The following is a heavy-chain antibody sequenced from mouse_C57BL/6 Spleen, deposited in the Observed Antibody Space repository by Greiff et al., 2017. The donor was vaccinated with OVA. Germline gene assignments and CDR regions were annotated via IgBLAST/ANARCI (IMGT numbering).Heavy chain of an antibody. D-gene: IGHD1-1*01. J-gene: IGHJ1*03. CDR2: IYPRSGNT. CDR1: GYTFTSYG. V-gene: IGHV1-81*01. Sequence: QVQLQQSGAELARPGASVKLSCKASGYTFTSYGISWVKQRTGQGLEWIGEIYPRSGNTYYNEKFKGKATLTADKSSSTAYMELRSLTSEDAAVYVCAREDTTVVSTWYFDVGGTGTTVTVSS. CDR3: AREDTTVVSTWYFDV.